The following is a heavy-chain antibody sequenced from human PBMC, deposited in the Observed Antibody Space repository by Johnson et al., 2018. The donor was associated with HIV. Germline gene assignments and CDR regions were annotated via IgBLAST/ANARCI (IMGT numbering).Heavy chain of an antibody. CDR2: ISGSGGST. V-gene: IGHV3-NL1*01. Sequence: QVQLVESGGGVVQPGGSLRLSCAASGFTFSSYGMHWVRQAPGKGLEWVSAISGSGGSTYYADSVKGRFTISRDNSKNTLSLQMNSLRAEDTAVYYCASRYTVDAFDIWGQGTMVTVSS. D-gene: IGHD1-1*01. CDR1: GFTFSSYG. J-gene: IGHJ3*02. CDR3: ASRYTVDAFDI.